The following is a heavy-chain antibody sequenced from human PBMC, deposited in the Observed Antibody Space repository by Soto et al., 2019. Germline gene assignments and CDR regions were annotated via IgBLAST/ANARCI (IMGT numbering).Heavy chain of an antibody. Sequence: ASVKVSCKASGGNFTNYGISWARQAPGQGLEWMGGIIPLLGTTNYAQKLRGRVTVSADESTSTVYMELNSLRSEDTAIYYCARAHGTSWYNWFDPWGQGTLVTVSS. CDR2: IIPLLGTT. V-gene: IGHV1-69*13. J-gene: IGHJ5*02. D-gene: IGHD1-26*01. CDR1: GGNFTNYG. CDR3: ARAHGTSWYNWFDP.